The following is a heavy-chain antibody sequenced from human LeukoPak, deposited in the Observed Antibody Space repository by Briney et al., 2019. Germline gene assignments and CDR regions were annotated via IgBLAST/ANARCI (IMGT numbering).Heavy chain of an antibody. CDR2: MNPNSGNT. CDR3: AGHQKSRAFDP. Sequence: ASVKVSCKASGYTFTSYDINWVRQATGQGLEWMGWMNPNSGNTGYAQKFQGRATMTRNTSISTAYMELSSLRSEDTAVYYCAGHQKSRAFDPWGQGTLVTVSS. V-gene: IGHV1-8*01. CDR1: GYTFTSYD. J-gene: IGHJ5*02.